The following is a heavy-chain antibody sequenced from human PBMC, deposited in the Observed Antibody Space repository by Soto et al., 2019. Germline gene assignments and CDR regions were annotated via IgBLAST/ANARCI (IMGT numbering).Heavy chain of an antibody. D-gene: IGHD5-18*01. V-gene: IGHV1-8*02. CDR3: ARMESFGSLNWFDP. J-gene: IGHJ5*02. CDR1: GYTFTNND. CDR2: MNPGSGDT. Sequence: ASVKVSCKASGYTFTNNDVSWVRQATGQGLEWMGWMNPGSGDTGYAQKFQGRVTMTRDISIATAYMELNSLTSEDTATYYCARMESFGSLNWFDPWGQGTLVTVSS.